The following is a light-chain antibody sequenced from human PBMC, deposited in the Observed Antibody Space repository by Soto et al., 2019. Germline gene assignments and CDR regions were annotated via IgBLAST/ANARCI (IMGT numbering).Light chain of an antibody. CDR3: RQYGSSPWT. CDR1: QSVSSNY. J-gene: IGKJ1*01. CDR2: GAS. Sequence: EIVLTQSPGTLSLSPGERATLSCRASQSVSSNYLAWYQQKPGQAPRLLIYGASSRATGIPDRFSGSGSGTDFTLTISRLEPEDFAVYFCRQYGSSPWTFGQGTKMEIK. V-gene: IGKV3-20*01.